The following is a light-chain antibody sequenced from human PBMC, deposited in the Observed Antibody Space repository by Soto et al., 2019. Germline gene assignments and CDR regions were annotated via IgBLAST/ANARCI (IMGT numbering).Light chain of an antibody. V-gene: IGKV3-15*01. CDR2: GAS. CDR3: QQYNNWAPRT. CDR1: QRVSSN. J-gene: IGKJ1*01. Sequence: EILMTHSPATLSVSPGERATLSCMASQRVSSNLAGYQQKPGQAPRLLIYGASTRATGIPARSRGSGSGPEFTLTISSLQSEDFAVYYCQQYNNWAPRTFGQGTKVEIK.